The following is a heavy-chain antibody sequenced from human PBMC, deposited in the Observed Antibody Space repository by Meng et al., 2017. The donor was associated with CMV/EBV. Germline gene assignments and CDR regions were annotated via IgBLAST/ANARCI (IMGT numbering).Heavy chain of an antibody. Sequence: EVLVVEGGGVLSQSGGALNISCAASGVSVSSSGMNWIRQAAGKGLDWVSSISSSSSYIYYADSVKGRFTISRDNAKNSLYLQMNSLRAEDTAVYYCARGGYWGQGTLVTVSS. V-gene: IGHV3-21*01. CDR3: ARGGY. J-gene: IGHJ4*02. CDR2: ISSSSSYI. CDR1: GVSVSSSG.